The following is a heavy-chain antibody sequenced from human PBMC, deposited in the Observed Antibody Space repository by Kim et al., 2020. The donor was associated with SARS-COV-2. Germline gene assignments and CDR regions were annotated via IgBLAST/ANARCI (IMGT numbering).Heavy chain of an antibody. V-gene: IGHV3-23*01. D-gene: IGHD3-10*01. CDR3: AKEMEVGLSTMDY. Sequence: GGSLRLSCAASGFSFSNFPMSWVRQAPGKGLEWVSGISASGGHTYYTASVRGRLTVSRDNSENTLFLQMSSLGVDDTAVSYCAKEMEVGLSTMDYWGQG. CDR2: ISASGGHT. CDR1: GFSFSNFP. J-gene: IGHJ4*02.